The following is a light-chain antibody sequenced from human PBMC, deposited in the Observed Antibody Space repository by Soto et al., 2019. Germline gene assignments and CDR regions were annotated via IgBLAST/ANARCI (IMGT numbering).Light chain of an antibody. Sequence: EIVLTQSPGTLSLSPGERGTLSCRASQSVSNNYLAWYQHKPGQAPRLLIYGASSRATGIPDRFSGSGSGTRCTLTISRLEPEDIAVYYCQQYGSSPPWTFGQGTKVEIK. CDR2: GAS. CDR1: QSVSNNY. V-gene: IGKV3-20*01. J-gene: IGKJ1*01. CDR3: QQYGSSPPWT.